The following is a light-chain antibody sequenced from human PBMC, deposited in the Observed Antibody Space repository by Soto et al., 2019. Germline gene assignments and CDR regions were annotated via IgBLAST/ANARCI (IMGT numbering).Light chain of an antibody. CDR1: QSVYSNY. Sequence: EIVLTQSPGTLSLSPGDRATLSCRASQSVYSNYLAWYQQKPGQAPRLLIYGASRRATGIPDRFSGSESGTDFTLTISRLEPEDFAVYYCQQYGSSYTFGQGTKVEIK. CDR3: QQYGSSYT. V-gene: IGKV3-20*01. J-gene: IGKJ2*01. CDR2: GAS.